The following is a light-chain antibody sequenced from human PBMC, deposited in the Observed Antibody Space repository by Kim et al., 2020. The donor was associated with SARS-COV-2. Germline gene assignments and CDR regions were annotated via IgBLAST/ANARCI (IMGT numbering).Light chain of an antibody. CDR1: QGIRND. CDR3: LQDYNYPRT. Sequence: AVQMTQSPSSLSASVGDRVTITCRASQGIRNDLDWYQQKPGKAPEVLIYAASSLQSGVPSRFSGSGSGTDFTLTISSLQPEDFATYYCLQDYNYPRTFGQGTKVDIK. CDR2: AAS. J-gene: IGKJ1*01. V-gene: IGKV1-6*01.